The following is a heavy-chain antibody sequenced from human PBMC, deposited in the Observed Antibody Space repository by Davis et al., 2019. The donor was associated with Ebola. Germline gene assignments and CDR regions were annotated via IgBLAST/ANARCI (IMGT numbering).Heavy chain of an antibody. J-gene: IGHJ6*02. V-gene: IGHV3-21*01. CDR2: ISSDSDYI. Sequence: GGSLRLSCAASGFTFSTYSMSWVRQAPGKGLEWVSSISSDSDYIYYADSAKGRFTISRDNAKNSLNLQMNSMRAEDTAVYYCARDRPLDFFFGDYYGMDVWGQGTTVTVSS. D-gene: IGHD3-16*01. CDR3: ARDRPLDFFFGDYYGMDV. CDR1: GFTFSTYS.